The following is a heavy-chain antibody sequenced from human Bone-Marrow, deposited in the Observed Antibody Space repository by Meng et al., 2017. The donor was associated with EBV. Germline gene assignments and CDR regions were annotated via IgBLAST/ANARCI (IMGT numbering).Heavy chain of an antibody. Sequence: TVVQHHPTSTSNLTFLGFHLSTTGVGVLWIRQPPGKAPEWLAFVYWDDDKRYSPSLRSRLTITKDTSKNQVVLTMSDMDPVDTATYYCAHGLRSFDYWAREPWSPSPQ. CDR3: AHGLRSFDY. V-gene: IGHV2-5*02. J-gene: IGHJ4*02. CDR1: GFHLSTTGVG. CDR2: VYWDDDK.